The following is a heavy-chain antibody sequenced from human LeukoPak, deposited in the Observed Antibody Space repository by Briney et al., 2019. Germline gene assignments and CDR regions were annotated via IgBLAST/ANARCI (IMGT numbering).Heavy chain of an antibody. CDR1: GFTFSNYE. CDR3: ARDGELREWIYDAFDI. J-gene: IGHJ3*02. Sequence: GGSLRLSCAASGFTFSNYEMNWVRQAPGKGLEWVSYISSSGTVIYYADSVKGRFTISRDNAKNSLYLQMNSLRAEDTAVYYCARDGELREWIYDAFDIWGQGTMVTVSS. D-gene: IGHD1-26*01. CDR2: ISSSGTVI. V-gene: IGHV3-48*03.